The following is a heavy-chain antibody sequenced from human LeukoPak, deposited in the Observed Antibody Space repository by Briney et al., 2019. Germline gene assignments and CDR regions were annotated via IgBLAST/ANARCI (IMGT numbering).Heavy chain of an antibody. D-gene: IGHD6-13*01. CDR2: IRYDETRE. J-gene: IGHJ6*03. CDR3: AKPSVAAGCHYPYYMDV. V-gene: IGHV3-30*02. Sequence: PGGSLRLSCGASGFTFSAYGMHWVRQAPGKGLDWVAFIRYDETREFYGDSVKGRFTVSRDNSKNTVYLQMNSLRSEDTGVYYCAKPSVAAGCHYPYYMDVWGGGTTVTVSS. CDR1: GFTFSAYG.